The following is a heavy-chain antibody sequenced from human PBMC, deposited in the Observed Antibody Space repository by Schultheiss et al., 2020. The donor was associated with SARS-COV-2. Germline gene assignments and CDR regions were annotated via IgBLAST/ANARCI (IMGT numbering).Heavy chain of an antibody. CDR3: ARDCSGGSCYIGFDP. CDR1: GYTFTSYG. V-gene: IGHV1-18*01. J-gene: IGHJ5*02. Sequence: ASVKVSCKASGYTFTSYGISWVRQAPGQGLEWMGWISAYNGNTNYAQKLQGRVTMTTDTSTSTAYMELRSLRSDDTAVYYCARDCSGGSCYIGFDPWGQGTLVTVSS. CDR2: ISAYNGNT. D-gene: IGHD2-15*01.